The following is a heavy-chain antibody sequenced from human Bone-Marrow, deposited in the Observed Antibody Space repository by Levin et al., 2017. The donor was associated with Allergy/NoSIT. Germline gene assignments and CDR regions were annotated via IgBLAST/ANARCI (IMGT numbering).Heavy chain of an antibody. V-gene: IGHV3-23*01. CDR3: VKEMTTVIPIFDY. CDR2: ITNSGRT. Sequence: GGSLRLSCAASGFTFSNYAMSWVRQAPGKGLEWVSAITNSGRTYYADSVKGRFTVSRDNSKNMLYLQMNSLRADDTAVYYCVKEMTTVIPIFDYWGQGTLVTVSS. CDR1: GFTFSNYA. D-gene: IGHD4-17*01. J-gene: IGHJ4*02.